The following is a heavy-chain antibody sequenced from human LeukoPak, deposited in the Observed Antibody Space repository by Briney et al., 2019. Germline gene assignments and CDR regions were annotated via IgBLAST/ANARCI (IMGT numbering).Heavy chain of an antibody. D-gene: IGHD5-18*01. V-gene: IGHV3-30*01. J-gene: IGHJ4*02. CDR1: GFTFSSYA. CDR2: ISYDGSNK. Sequence: GRSLRLSCAASGFTFSSYAMYWVRQAPGKGLEWVAVISYDGSNKYYADSVKGRFTISRDNSKNTLYLQMNSLRAEDTAVYYCASDPNFGYSFDYWGQGTLVTVSS. CDR3: ASDPNFGYSFDY.